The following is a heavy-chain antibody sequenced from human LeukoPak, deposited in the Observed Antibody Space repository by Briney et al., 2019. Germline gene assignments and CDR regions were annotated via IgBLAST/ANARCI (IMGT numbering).Heavy chain of an antibody. V-gene: IGHV3-21*01. Sequence: MPGGSLRLSCAASGFTFSSHSMNWVRQAPGEGLEWVSSISSSSGYIYYADSVKGRFTISRDNAKNSLYLKMNSLRAEDTAVYYCAREGKWLRTFDYWGQGTLVTVSS. CDR2: ISSSSGYI. D-gene: IGHD5-12*01. CDR1: GFTFSSHS. CDR3: AREGKWLRTFDY. J-gene: IGHJ4*02.